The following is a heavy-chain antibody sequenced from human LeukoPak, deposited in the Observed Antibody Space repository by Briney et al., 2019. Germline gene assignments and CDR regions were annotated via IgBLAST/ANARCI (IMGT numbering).Heavy chain of an antibody. CDR3: ARGGLLWFGEPMDV. D-gene: IGHD3-10*01. J-gene: IGHJ6*03. CDR2: FDPEDGET. Sequence: ASVKVSCKVSGYTLTELSMHWVRQAPGKGLEWMGGFDPEDGETIYAQKFQGRVTMTRDTSMSTAYMELRSLRSDDTAVYYCARGGLLWFGEPMDVWGKGTMVTISS. CDR1: GYTLTELS. V-gene: IGHV1-24*01.